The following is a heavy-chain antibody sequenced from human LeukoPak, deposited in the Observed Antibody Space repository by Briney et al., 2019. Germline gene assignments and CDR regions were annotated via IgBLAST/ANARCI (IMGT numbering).Heavy chain of an antibody. CDR3: ARAPFSLCSANICYSSYFDY. Sequence: SETLSLTCTVSGGSISSGSYYWSWIRQPAGQGLEYIGRMYTSGSTNYNPSLKSRVTISVDTSKNQFSLKLSSVTAADTAVYYCARAPFSLCSANICYSSYFDYWGQGTLVTVSS. J-gene: IGHJ4*02. V-gene: IGHV4-61*02. D-gene: IGHD2-15*01. CDR2: MYTSGST. CDR1: GGSISSGSYY.